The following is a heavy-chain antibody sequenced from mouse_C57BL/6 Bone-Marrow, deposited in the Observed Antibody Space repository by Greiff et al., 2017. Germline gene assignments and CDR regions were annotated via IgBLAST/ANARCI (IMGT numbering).Heavy chain of an antibody. Sequence: VQLQQSGPELVKPGASVKMSCKASGYTFTDYNMHWVKQSHGKSLEWIGYINPNNGGTSYNQKFKGKATLTVNKSSSTAYMELRSLTSEDSAVYYCASSTTDFYYYAMDYWGQGTSVTVSS. CDR3: ASSTTDFYYYAMDY. D-gene: IGHD1-1*01. CDR2: INPNNGGT. J-gene: IGHJ4*01. CDR1: GYTFTDYN. V-gene: IGHV1-22*01.